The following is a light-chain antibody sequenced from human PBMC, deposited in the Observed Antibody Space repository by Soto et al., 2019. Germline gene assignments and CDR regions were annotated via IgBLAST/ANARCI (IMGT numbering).Light chain of an antibody. CDR3: QQYGSSPQP. CDR1: HSVSSH. V-gene: IGKV3-20*01. J-gene: IGKJ1*01. CDR2: GAS. Sequence: MKMSAATVSVSPAEGAAVSCRASHSVSSHLAWYQQKPGQAPRLLIYGASSRATGIPDRFSGSGSGTDFTLTISRLEPEDFAVYYCQQYGSSPQPVGQGAKVAIK.